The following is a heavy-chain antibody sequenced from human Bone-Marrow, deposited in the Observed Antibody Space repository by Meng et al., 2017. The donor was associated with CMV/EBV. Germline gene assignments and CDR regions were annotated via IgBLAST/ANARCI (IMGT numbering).Heavy chain of an antibody. CDR3: ARGFGEFRAYYFDY. D-gene: IGHD3-10*01. V-gene: IGHV4-31*02. Sequence: SGCSISSGGYYWSWIRQHPGKGLEWIGYIYYSGSTYYNPSLKSRVTISVDTSKNQFSLKLSSVTAADTAVYYCARGFGEFRAYYFDYWGQGTLVTVSS. CDR1: GCSISSGGYY. CDR2: IYYSGST. J-gene: IGHJ4*02.